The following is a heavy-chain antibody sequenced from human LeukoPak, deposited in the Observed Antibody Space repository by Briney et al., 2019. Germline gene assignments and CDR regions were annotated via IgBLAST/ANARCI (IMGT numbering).Heavy chain of an antibody. V-gene: IGHV1-18*01. J-gene: IGHJ5*02. CDR1: GYTFTSYG. D-gene: IGHD2-15*01. CDR3: ARGPRRYCSGGSCYQNWFDP. Sequence: ASVKVSCKASGYTFTSYGISWVRQAPGQGLEWMGWISAYNGNTNYAQKLQGRVTMTTDTSTSTAYMELSRLRSDDTAVYYCARGPRRYCSGGSCYQNWFDPWGQGTLVTVSS. CDR2: ISAYNGNT.